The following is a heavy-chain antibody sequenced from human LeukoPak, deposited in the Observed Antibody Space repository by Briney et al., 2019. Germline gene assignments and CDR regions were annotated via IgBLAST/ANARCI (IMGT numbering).Heavy chain of an antibody. CDR2: INYSGST. J-gene: IGHJ4*02. Sequence: PSETLSLTCTVSGGSISSYYWSWIRQPPGKGLEWIGYINYSGSTNYNPSLKSRVTISVDTSKNQFSLKLSSVTAADTAVYYCARLTRDGYSIDYWGQGTLVTVSS. V-gene: IGHV4-59*01. CDR3: ARLTRDGYSIDY. CDR1: GGSISSYY. D-gene: IGHD5-24*01.